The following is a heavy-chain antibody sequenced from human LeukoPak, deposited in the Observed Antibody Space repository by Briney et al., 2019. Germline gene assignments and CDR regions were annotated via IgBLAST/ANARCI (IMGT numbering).Heavy chain of an antibody. CDR1: GGSISTATYF. CDR3: ARRPIVGTTVWYFDY. J-gene: IGHJ4*02. V-gene: IGHV4-39*01. D-gene: IGHD1-26*01. CDR2: LYDSGST. Sequence: PSETLSLTCTVSGGSISTATYFWGWIRQPPGKGLEWIGSLYDSGSTYYNPSLKSRVTMSVDTSKNQFSLKLRSMTAADTAVYYCARRPIVGTTVWYFDYWGQGTLVTVSS.